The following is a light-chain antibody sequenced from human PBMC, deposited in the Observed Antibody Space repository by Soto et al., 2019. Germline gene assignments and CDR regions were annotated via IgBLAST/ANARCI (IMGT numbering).Light chain of an antibody. V-gene: IGKV2-28*01. J-gene: IGKJ4*01. CDR1: QSXXQSDSNNY. Sequence: DIVMTQSPLSLPVTPGEPASISCRSSQSXXQSDSNNYLDWYLQKPGQSPHLLIYLGSNRASGVPDTFSGSGSGTDFTLQISRVEAEDVGIYYCMQALQTPLTFGGGTKVDIK. CDR3: MQALQTPLT. CDR2: LGS.